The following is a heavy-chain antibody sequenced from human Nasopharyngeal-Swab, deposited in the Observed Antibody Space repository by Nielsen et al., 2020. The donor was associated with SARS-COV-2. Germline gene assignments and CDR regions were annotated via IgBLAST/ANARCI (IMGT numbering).Heavy chain of an antibody. J-gene: IGHJ4*02. Sequence: GGSLRLSCAASGFTFSSYSMNWVRQAPGKGLEWVSSISSSSSYIYYADSVKGRFTISRDNAKNPLYLQMNSLRAEDTAVYYCASYGSGRKRDYWGQGTLVTVSS. CDR2: ISSSSSYI. CDR3: ASYGSGRKRDY. D-gene: IGHD3-10*01. CDR1: GFTFSSYS. V-gene: IGHV3-21*01.